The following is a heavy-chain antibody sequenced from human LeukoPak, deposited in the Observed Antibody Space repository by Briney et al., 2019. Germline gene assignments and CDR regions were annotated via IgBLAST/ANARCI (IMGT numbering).Heavy chain of an antibody. CDR3: ARTEKGSSWYWDNWFDP. Sequence: SETLSLTCTVSGGSISSSSYYWGWIRQPPGKGLEWIGSIYYSGSTYYNPSLKSRVTISVDTSKNQFSLKLSSVTAADTAVYYCARTEKGSSWYWDNWFDPWGQGTLVTVSS. CDR1: GGSISSSSYY. V-gene: IGHV4-39*07. CDR2: IYYSGST. D-gene: IGHD6-13*01. J-gene: IGHJ5*02.